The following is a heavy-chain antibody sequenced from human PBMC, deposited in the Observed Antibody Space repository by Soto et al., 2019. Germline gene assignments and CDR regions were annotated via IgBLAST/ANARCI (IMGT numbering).Heavy chain of an antibody. D-gene: IGHD6-19*01. CDR1: GFTFCSYG. CDR3: AKDFPTVAGGFDY. J-gene: IGHJ4*02. CDR2: ISYDGSNK. V-gene: IGHV3-30*18. Sequence: GGSLRLSCAASGFTFCSYGMHWVRQAPGKGLEWVAVISYDGSNKYYADSVKGRFTISRDNSKNTLYLQMNSLRAEDTAVYYCAKDFPTVAGGFDYWGQGTLVTVSS.